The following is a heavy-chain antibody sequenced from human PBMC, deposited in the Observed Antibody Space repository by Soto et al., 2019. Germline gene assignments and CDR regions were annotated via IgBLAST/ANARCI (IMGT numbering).Heavy chain of an antibody. V-gene: IGHV4-39*01. D-gene: IGHD3-3*01. CDR2: IYYSGST. CDR1: GASISSSTLY. CDR3: ARSPDPANYDFWSGYPYFDY. J-gene: IGHJ4*02. Sequence: PSETLSLTCNVSGASISSSTLYCGWIRQPPGKELEWIGSIYYSGSTYYNPSLKSRVTISVDTSKNQFYLKLSSVTAADTAVYYCARSPDPANYDFWSGYPYFDYWGQGTLVNVSS.